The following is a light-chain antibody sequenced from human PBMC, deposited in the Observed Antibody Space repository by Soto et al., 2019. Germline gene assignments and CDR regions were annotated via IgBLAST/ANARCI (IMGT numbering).Light chain of an antibody. Sequence: EIVLTQSPATLSLSPGERATLSCRASKSVRSYLAWYQQKPGQVPRLLIYDASKRATGIPARFSGSGSGTDFTLTISSLEPEDYAVSYCQECSNWHFTFGPGTKVDIK. CDR2: DAS. CDR1: KSVRSY. J-gene: IGKJ3*01. CDR3: QECSNWHFT. V-gene: IGKV3-11*01.